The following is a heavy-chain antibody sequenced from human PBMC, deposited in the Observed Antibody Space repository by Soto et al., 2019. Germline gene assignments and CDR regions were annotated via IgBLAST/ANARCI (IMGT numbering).Heavy chain of an antibody. Sequence: GGSLRLSCAASGFDFKSYEMDWVRQAPGKGLEWVAYIKSGASTIFYTDSVKGRFTISRDDVKNLLFLEMNNLSAEDTAVYYCVKEKSVMYSGYDAFDTWGHGTLVTVSS. CDR1: GFDFKSYE. CDR3: VKEKSVMYSGYDAFDT. CDR2: IKSGASTI. D-gene: IGHD5-12*01. V-gene: IGHV3-48*03. J-gene: IGHJ3*02.